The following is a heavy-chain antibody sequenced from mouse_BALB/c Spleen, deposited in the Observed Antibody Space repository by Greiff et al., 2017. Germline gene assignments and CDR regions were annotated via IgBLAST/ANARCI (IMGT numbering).Heavy chain of an antibody. CDR2: IDPENGNT. D-gene: IGHD1-1*01. CDR3: ASYYYGSRRAMDY. J-gene: IGHJ4*01. CDR1: GFNIKDYY. Sequence: EVKLQESGAELVRPGALVKLSCKASGFNIKDYYMYWVKQRPEQGLEWIGWIDPENGNTIYDPKFQGKASITADTSSNTAYLQLSSLTSEDTAVYYCASYYYGSRRAMDYWGQGTSVTVSS. V-gene: IGHV14-1*02.